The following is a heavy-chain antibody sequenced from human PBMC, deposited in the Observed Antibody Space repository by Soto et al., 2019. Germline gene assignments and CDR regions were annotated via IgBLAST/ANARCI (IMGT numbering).Heavy chain of an antibody. V-gene: IGHV1-2*04. Sequence: ASVNFTCKASGYTFTGYYMHWVRQAPGQGLEWMGCINPNSGGTNYAQKFQGWVTMTRDTSISTAYMELSRLRSDDTAVYYCARGTPPYCSSTSCYMGAYNWFDPWGQGTLVTVSS. CDR3: ARGTPPYCSSTSCYMGAYNWFDP. CDR2: INPNSGGT. J-gene: IGHJ5*02. D-gene: IGHD2-2*02. CDR1: GYTFTGYY.